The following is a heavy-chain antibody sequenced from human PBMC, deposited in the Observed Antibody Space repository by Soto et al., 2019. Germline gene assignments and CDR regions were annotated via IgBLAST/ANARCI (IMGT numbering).Heavy chain of an antibody. CDR1: GFSFSDHY. Sequence: EVQLVESGGGLVQPGGSLRLSCVVSGFSFSDHYMNWVRQAPGKGLEWVGRTRNKGNSYTTEYAASVKDRFTISRDDSKNSLYLQMNSLKTEDTAVYYCAREGAVPGHYFEYWGQGTLGTVSS. J-gene: IGHJ4*02. CDR3: AREGAVPGHYFEY. D-gene: IGHD6-19*01. V-gene: IGHV3-72*01. CDR2: TRNKGNSYTT.